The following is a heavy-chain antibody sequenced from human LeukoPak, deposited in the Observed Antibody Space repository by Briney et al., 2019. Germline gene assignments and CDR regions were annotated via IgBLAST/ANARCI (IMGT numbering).Heavy chain of an antibody. Sequence: SETLSLTCTVSGDSISSSNYYWGWIRQPPGKGLEWIGSIHNSRTTYYNPSLKSRVTISIDTSKNQFSLKVSSVTAADTALHYSARHGVVSSGDWFDPWGQGTLVTVSS. CDR1: GDSISSSNYY. V-gene: IGHV4-39*01. CDR3: ARHGVVSSGDWFDP. D-gene: IGHD6-19*01. J-gene: IGHJ5*02. CDR2: IHNSRTT.